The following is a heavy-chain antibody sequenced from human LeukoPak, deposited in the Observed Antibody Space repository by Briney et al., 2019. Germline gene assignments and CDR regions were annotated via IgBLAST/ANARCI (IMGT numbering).Heavy chain of an antibody. V-gene: IGHV1-69*13. Sequence: ASVKVSCKASGGTFSSYAISWVRQAPGQGLEWMGGIIPIFGTANYAQKFQGRVTITADESTSTAYMELRSLRSDDTAVYYCARDTYGGNSDFDYWGQGTLVTVSS. CDR2: IIPIFGTA. CDR3: ARDTYGGNSDFDY. D-gene: IGHD4-23*01. CDR1: GGTFSSYA. J-gene: IGHJ4*02.